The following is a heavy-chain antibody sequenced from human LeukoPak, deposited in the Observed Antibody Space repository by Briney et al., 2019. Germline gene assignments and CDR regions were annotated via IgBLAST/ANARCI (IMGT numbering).Heavy chain of an antibody. Sequence: GGSLRLPCAASGFTFGRYGMHWVRQPPGQGLEWVAFIWYDGSRKDYADSVKGRFTISGDNSKNTLFLQMNSLRAEDTAVYFCARGRGDCSTTSCYIDYWGQGTLVTVSS. J-gene: IGHJ4*02. D-gene: IGHD2-2*01. CDR2: IWYDGSRK. CDR1: GFTFGRYG. V-gene: IGHV3-33*01. CDR3: ARGRGDCSTTSCYIDY.